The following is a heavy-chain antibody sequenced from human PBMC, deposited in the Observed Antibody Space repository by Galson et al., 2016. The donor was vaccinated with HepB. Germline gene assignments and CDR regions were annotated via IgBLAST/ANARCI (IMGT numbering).Heavy chain of an antibody. CDR3: ARQYCRGSSCYRVDQYYYMDV. CDR2: IYPTTSD. J-gene: IGHJ6*03. Sequence: SETLSLTCTVSGDSIATYHWSWIRQSAGKGLEWIGRIYPTTSDIYNPSLQSRVTMSADTSKNQLSLSLSSVTAADTAVSYCARQYCRGSSCYRVDQYYYMDVWGKGTTVTVSS. V-gene: IGHV4-4*07. CDR1: GDSIATYH. D-gene: IGHD2-2*01.